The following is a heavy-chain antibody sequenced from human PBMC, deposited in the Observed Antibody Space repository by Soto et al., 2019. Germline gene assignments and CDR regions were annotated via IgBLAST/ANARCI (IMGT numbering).Heavy chain of an antibody. CDR3: ATPTGYSYYYYGMEV. CDR2: ISVYNGDT. Sequence: ASVKVSCKASGYTLTSYGISWVRQAPGQGLEWVGWISVYNGDTHYAQKFQGRVTMTTDTSTSTSYMELRSLRSDDTAVYYCATPTGYSYYYYGMEVWGQGTTVTVSS. J-gene: IGHJ6*02. V-gene: IGHV1-18*01. CDR1: GYTLTSYG. D-gene: IGHD3-9*01.